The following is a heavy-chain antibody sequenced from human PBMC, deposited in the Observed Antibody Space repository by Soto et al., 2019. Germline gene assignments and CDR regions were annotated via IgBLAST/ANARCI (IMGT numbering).Heavy chain of an antibody. V-gene: IGHV3-53*02. CDR3: ARVPGRL. CDR1: GFSVSRNY. Sequence: QLVETGGGLIQPGTSLTLSCAASGFSVSRNYMTWVSQAPGKGLEWVSFVYSGGATFYADSVKGRFILSRDDSQNTRYLQMNNLRAEDTAVYYCARVPGRLWGRGTLVTVAS. D-gene: IGHD3-10*01. CDR2: VYSGGAT. J-gene: IGHJ4*02.